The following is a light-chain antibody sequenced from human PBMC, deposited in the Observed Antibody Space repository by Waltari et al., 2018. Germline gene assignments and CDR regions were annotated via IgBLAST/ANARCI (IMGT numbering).Light chain of an antibody. CDR3: SSYAGSNNLL. J-gene: IGLJ2*01. CDR2: EDN. V-gene: IGLV2-8*01. Sequence: HSALSQPPPASGSPGQSVTISCTRTSSAVGGYNYVSWNQQHPGKAPKVMLYEDNKRPSGVPDRFAGSKSGNTAPLTVSVLQAEDEADYYCSSYAGSNNLLFGGGTKLTVL. CDR1: SSAVGGYNY.